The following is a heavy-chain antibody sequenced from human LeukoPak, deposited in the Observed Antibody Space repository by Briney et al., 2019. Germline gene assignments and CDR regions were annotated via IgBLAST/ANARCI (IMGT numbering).Heavy chain of an antibody. D-gene: IGHD3-16*01. J-gene: IGHJ4*02. CDR1: GFTFSNYA. V-gene: IGHV3-64D*08. Sequence: GGSLRLSSSASGFTFSNYALHWVRPAPGKGLQSVSGISVNVGSTYYADSVKGRFTISRDASKNTLYLQMSSVRAGDTAVYYCVRDFGGRSNYWGQGTLVTVSS. CDR3: VRDFGGRSNY. CDR2: ISVNVGST.